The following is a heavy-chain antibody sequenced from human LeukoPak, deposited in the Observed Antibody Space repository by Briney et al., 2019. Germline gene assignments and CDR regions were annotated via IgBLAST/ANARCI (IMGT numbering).Heavy chain of an antibody. V-gene: IGHV3-23*01. D-gene: IGHD5-18*01. CDR2: ITGNSDNT. CDR1: GFTFSYYA. Sequence: GGSLRLSCAASGFTFSYYAMNWVRQAPGKGLEWASSITGNSDNTYYAHSVKGRFTISRDNSKNTLYLQMNSLRPEDTAVYYCAKDKYSYGYQGLDYWGQGTLVTVSS. J-gene: IGHJ4*02. CDR3: AKDKYSYGYQGLDY.